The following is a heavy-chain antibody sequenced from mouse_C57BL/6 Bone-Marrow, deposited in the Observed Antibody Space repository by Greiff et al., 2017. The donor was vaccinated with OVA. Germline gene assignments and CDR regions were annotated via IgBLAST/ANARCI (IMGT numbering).Heavy chain of an antibody. V-gene: IGHV1-64*01. CDR2: IHPNSGST. J-gene: IGHJ2*01. CDR3: ARSGPFITTVVDFDY. Sequence: VKLVESGAELVKPGASVKLSCKASGYTFTSYWMHWVKQRPGQGLEWIGMIHPNSGSTNYNEKFKSKATLTVDKSSSTAYMQLSSLTSEDSAVYYGARSGPFITTVVDFDYWGQGTTLTVSS. D-gene: IGHD1-1*01. CDR1: GYTFTSYW.